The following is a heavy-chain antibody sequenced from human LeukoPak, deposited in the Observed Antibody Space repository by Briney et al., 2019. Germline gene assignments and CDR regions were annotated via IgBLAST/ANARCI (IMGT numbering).Heavy chain of an antibody. CDR2: IRSKADSYAT. V-gene: IGHV3-73*01. D-gene: IGHD3-22*01. J-gene: IGHJ4*02. Sequence: PGGSLRLSCAASGFTFSGSAMHWVRQASGKGLEWVGRIRSKADSYATAYAASVKGRFTISRDDSKNTAYLQMNSLKTEDTAVYYCTRYYYDSSRGDYWGQGTLVTVSS. CDR1: GFTFSGSA. CDR3: TRYYYDSSRGDY.